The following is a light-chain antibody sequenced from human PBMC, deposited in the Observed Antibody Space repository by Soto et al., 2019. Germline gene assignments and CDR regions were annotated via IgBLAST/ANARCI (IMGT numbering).Light chain of an antibody. Sequence: EVVLTQSPATLYLAPGERATLSCRASQRVSTSLAWYQQIPGQAPRLLIYDASNRAPAIPEGFSGSGSARYTTMSLCLQEPVWSGGENSHQRDSCLTFGVGTQEESK. J-gene: IGKJ4*01. CDR1: QRVSTS. V-gene: IGKV3-11*02. CDR2: DAS. CDR3: HQRDSCLT.